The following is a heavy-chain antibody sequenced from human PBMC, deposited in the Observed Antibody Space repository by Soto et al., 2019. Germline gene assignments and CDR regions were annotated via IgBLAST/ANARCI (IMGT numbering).Heavy chain of an antibody. CDR3: ARPGQYRGSWYYFDS. D-gene: IGHD6-13*01. Sequence: SETLSLTCTVSGGSISSGGYYWSWSRQHPGKGLEWIGYIYYSGTAYYNPCLRSRITISVDTSKNQFSLKLSSVTAADPAMSYCARPGQYRGSWYYFDSWRQGTQVTVSS. CDR2: IYYSGTA. CDR1: GGSISSGGYY. V-gene: IGHV4-31*03. J-gene: IGHJ4*02.